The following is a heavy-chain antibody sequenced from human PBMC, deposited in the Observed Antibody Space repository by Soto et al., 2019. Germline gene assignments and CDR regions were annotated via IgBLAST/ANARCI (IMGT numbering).Heavy chain of an antibody. D-gene: IGHD4-17*01. CDR2: INPNSGGT. Sequence: GASVKVSCKASGYTFTGYYMHWVRQAPGQGLEWMGWINPNSGGTNYAQKFQGWVTMTRDTSISTAYMELSRLRSDDTAVYYCARAGSTVTTQLHYFDDWGQGTLVTVSS. CDR3: ARAGSTVTTQLHYFDD. CDR1: GYTFTGYY. J-gene: IGHJ4*02. V-gene: IGHV1-2*04.